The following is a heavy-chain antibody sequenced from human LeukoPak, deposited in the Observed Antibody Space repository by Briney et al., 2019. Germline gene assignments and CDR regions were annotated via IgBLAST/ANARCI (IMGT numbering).Heavy chain of an antibody. J-gene: IGHJ4*02. V-gene: IGHV3-21*04. CDR3: VRDGIRDIPGIITIRYDY. D-gene: IGHD3-10*01. CDR1: GFTFTTYS. Sequence: GGSLRLSCAASGFTFTTYSMNWVRQAPGKGLEWVSSISSGSSYIYYADSVKGRFTISRDNARNSLYLQMNSLTAEDTALYYCVRDGIRDIPGIITIRYDYWGQGTLVTVSS. CDR2: ISSGSSYI.